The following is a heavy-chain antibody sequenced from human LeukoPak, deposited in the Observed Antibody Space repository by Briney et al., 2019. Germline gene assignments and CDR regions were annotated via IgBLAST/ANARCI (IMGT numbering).Heavy chain of an antibody. CDR1: GFSFSTDW. D-gene: IGHD6-13*01. Sequence: GGSLRLSCSASGFSFSTDWMSWVRQTPETGLEFVANIDRDGSVRNYMDSLRGRSTISRDNAKTSMYLEINRLRADDTAVYYCARDPGSSSFDLWGRGALVTVSS. CDR3: ARDPGSSSFDL. CDR2: IDRDGSVR. V-gene: IGHV3-7*01. J-gene: IGHJ4*02.